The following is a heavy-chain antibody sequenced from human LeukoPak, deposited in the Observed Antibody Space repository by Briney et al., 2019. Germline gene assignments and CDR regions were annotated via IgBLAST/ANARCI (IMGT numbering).Heavy chain of an antibody. CDR2: IYSGGST. V-gene: IGHV3-53*01. CDR3: ARDAGVVVVAATVNWFDP. J-gene: IGHJ5*02. CDR1: GFTVSSNY. D-gene: IGHD2-15*01. Sequence: PGGSLRLSCAASGFTVSSNYMSWVRQAPGKGLEWVSVIYSGGSTYYADSVKGRFTISRDNAKNSLYLQMNSLRAEDTAVYYCARDAGVVVVAATVNWFDPWGQGTLVTVSS.